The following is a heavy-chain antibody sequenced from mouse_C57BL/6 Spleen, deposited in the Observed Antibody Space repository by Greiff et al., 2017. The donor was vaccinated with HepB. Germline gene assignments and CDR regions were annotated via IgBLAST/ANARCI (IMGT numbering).Heavy chain of an antibody. Sequence: QVQLQQPGAELVKPGASVKMSCKASGYTFTSYWIPGVKQRPGQGLEWIGDIYPGGGSTNYNEKFKSKATLTVDTSSSTAYMQLSSLKSEDSAVYYCAHGDSSGYGFAYWGQGTLVTVSA. J-gene: IGHJ3*01. CDR1: GYTFTSYW. CDR2: IYPGGGST. V-gene: IGHV1-55*01. D-gene: IGHD3-2*02. CDR3: AHGDSSGYGFAY.